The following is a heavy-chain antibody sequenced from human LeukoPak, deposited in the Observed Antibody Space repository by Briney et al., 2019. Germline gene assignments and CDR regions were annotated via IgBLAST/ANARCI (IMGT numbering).Heavy chain of an antibody. D-gene: IGHD3-10*01. CDR3: ARRPKEYYFDY. J-gene: IGHJ4*02. CDR2: ISYDGSNR. V-gene: IGHV3-30*03. Sequence: GGSLRLSCAASGFTFSSYGMHWVRQAPGKGLEWVAVISYDGSNRYYADSVKGRFTISRDNSKNTLYLQMNSLRAEDTAVYYCARRPKEYYFDYWGQGTLVTVSS. CDR1: GFTFSSYG.